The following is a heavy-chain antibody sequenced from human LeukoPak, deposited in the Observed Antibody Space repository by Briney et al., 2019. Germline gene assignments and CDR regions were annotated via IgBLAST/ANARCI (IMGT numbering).Heavy chain of an antibody. V-gene: IGHV3-66*01. CDR3: ASFHYSLAFDI. D-gene: IGHD3-10*01. CDR2: IYSGGST. J-gene: IGHJ3*02. CDR1: GFTLSSNY. Sequence: PGGSLRLSCAASGFTLSSNYMRWVRQAPGKGREGVSDIYSGGSTYYKDSVKGRFTISRDKSKNTLYLQMHSLRAEYTAVYYCASFHYSLAFDIWGQGTMVTVSS.